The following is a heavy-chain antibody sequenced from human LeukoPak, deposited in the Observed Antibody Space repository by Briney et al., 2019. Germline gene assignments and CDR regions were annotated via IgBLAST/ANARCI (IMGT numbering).Heavy chain of an antibody. CDR1: GFTFSLYA. CDR3: ARDMLRPQLIDY. CDR2: IDSDSSDI. V-gene: IGHV3-21*05. J-gene: IGHJ4*02. Sequence: GGSLRLSCVASGFTFSLYAMNWVRQAPGKGLEWVSYIDSDSSDILYADSVKGRFTISRDNAKNTLYLQMNSLRAEDTAVYYCARDMLRPQLIDYWGQGTLVTVSS. D-gene: IGHD5-18*01.